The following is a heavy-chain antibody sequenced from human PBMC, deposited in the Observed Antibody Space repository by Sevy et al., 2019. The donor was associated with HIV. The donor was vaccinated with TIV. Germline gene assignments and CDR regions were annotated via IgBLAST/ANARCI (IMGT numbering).Heavy chain of an antibody. D-gene: IGHD3-22*01. V-gene: IGHV4-59*01. CDR3: ASGGYYDSSGYSLGY. CDR1: GGSISSYY. CDR2: IYDSGST. J-gene: IGHJ4*02. Sequence: SETLSLTCTVSGGSISSYYWSWIRQPPGKGLEWIGYIYDSGSTNDNPSLTSRVTISVDTSKNQFSLKRSSVTAADTAVYYCASGGYYDSSGYSLGYWGQGTLVTVSS.